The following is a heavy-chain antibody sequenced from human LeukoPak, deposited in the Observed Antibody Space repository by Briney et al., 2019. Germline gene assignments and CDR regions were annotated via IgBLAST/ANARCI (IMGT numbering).Heavy chain of an antibody. CDR1: GGSISSYY. CDR3: ATLFYGDYPYGMDV. V-gene: IGHV4-59*01. CDR2: IYYSGSN. J-gene: IGHJ6*02. Sequence: SETLSLTCTVSGGSISSYYWSWIRQPPGEGLEWIGYIYYSGSNNYNPSLKSRVTISVDTSKNQFSLKLSSVTAADTAVYYCATLFYGDYPYGMDVWGQGTTVTVSS. D-gene: IGHD4-17*01.